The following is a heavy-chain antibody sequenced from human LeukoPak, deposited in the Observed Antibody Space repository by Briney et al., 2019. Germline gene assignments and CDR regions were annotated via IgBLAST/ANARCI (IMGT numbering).Heavy chain of an antibody. Sequence: PGGSLRLSCAASGFTFSIYAMSWVRQAPGEGLEWVSTISGNGGVTYYADSVKGRFTISRDNSKTTLNLQMNSLRAEDTAVYYCATAHYYDTSAYSDYWGQGTLVTVSS. D-gene: IGHD3-22*01. CDR1: GFTFSIYA. V-gene: IGHV3-23*01. CDR3: ATAHYYDTSAYSDY. J-gene: IGHJ4*02. CDR2: ISGNGGVT.